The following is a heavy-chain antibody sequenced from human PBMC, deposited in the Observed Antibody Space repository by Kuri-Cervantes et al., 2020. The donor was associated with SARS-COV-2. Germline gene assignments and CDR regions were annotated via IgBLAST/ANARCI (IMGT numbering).Heavy chain of an antibody. Sequence: SETLSLTCTVSGGSISSYYWSWIRQPPGKGLEWIGYIYYSGSTNYNPSLKSRVTISVDTSKNQFSLKLSSVTAADTAVYYCARHRMADASDIWGQGTMVTVSS. D-gene: IGHD2-8*01. CDR1: GGSISSYY. CDR3: ARHRMADASDI. CDR2: IYYSGST. J-gene: IGHJ3*02. V-gene: IGHV4-59*08.